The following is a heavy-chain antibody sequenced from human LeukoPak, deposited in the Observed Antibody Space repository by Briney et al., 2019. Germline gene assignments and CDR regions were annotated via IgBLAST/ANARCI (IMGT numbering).Heavy chain of an antibody. CDR3: ARDLHTYYDFWSGYYKDYYMDV. CDR2: IYYSGST. J-gene: IGHJ6*03. Sequence: SETLSLTCAVSGGSISSHYWSWIRQPPGKGLEWIGYIYYSGSTNYNPSLKSRVTISVDTFKNQFSLKLSSVTAADTAVYYCARDLHTYYDFWSGYYKDYYMDVWGKGTTVTVSS. V-gene: IGHV4-59*11. D-gene: IGHD3-3*01. CDR1: GGSISSHY.